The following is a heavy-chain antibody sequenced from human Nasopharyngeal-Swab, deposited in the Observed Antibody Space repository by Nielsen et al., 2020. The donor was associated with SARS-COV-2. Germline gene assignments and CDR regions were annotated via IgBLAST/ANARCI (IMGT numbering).Heavy chain of an antibody. J-gene: IGHJ6*02. V-gene: IGHV1-18*01. CDR2: ISAYNGNT. CDR3: ARGSLWFGDLVGYYGMDV. Sequence: WVRQAPGQGLEWMGWISAYNGNTNYAQKLQGRVTMTTDTSTSTAYMELRSLRSDDTAVYYCARGSLWFGDLVGYYGMDVWGQGTTATVSS. D-gene: IGHD3-10*01.